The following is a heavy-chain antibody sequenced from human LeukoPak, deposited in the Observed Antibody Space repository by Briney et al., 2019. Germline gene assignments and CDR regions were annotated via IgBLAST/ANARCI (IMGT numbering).Heavy chain of an antibody. Sequence: GESLKISCEVSGYSFTSFWIGWVRQMPGKGLEWMGIIYPGDSDTRYSPSFKGQVIISADKSIRTAYLQWSSLKVSDTAMYYCARPRAVAGPYDAFDIWGQGTMVTVSS. V-gene: IGHV5-51*01. J-gene: IGHJ3*02. D-gene: IGHD6-19*01. CDR2: IYPGDSDT. CDR1: GYSFTSFW. CDR3: ARPRAVAGPYDAFDI.